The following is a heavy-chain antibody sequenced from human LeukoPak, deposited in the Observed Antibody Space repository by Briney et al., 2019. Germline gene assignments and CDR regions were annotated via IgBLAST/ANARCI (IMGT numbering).Heavy chain of an antibody. D-gene: IGHD3-22*01. CDR3: AIQSRIYYDSPHAFDI. Sequence: PSETLSLTCTVSGGSISSYYWSWIRQPPGKGLEWIGYIYDSGSGNYNPSLKSRVTISVDTSRNQFSLKLSSVTAADTAVYYCAIQSRIYYDSPHAFDIWGQGTMVTVSS. CDR1: GGSISSYY. J-gene: IGHJ3*02. V-gene: IGHV4-59*08. CDR2: IYDSGSG.